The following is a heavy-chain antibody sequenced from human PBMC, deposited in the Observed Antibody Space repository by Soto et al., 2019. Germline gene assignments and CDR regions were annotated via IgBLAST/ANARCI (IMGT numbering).Heavy chain of an antibody. CDR1: GFTFSSYS. CDR3: ARDGFIRYSGSYYYGMDV. CDR2: ISSSSSYI. D-gene: IGHD1-26*01. V-gene: IGHV3-21*01. J-gene: IGHJ6*02. Sequence: GSLRLSCAASGFTFSSYSMNWVRQAPGKGLEWVSSISSSSSYIYYADSVKGRFTISRDNARNSLYLQMNSLRAEDTAVYYFARDGFIRYSGSYYYGMDVWGQGTTVTVSS.